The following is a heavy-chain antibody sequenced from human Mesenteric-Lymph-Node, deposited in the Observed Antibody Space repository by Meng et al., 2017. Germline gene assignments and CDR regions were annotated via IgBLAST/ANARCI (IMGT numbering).Heavy chain of an antibody. V-gene: IGHV1-69*05. CDR2: IIPIFGTA. CDR1: GGTFSSYA. J-gene: IGHJ3*02. Sequence: SVKASCKASGGTFSSYAISWVRQAPGQGLEWMGGIIPIFGTANYAQKFQGRVTITTDESTSTAYMELSSLRSEDTAVYYCERAEGGSYSYRATPYKDHDAFDIWGQGTMVTVSS. D-gene: IGHD1-26*01. CDR3: ERAEGGSYSYRATPYKDHDAFDI.